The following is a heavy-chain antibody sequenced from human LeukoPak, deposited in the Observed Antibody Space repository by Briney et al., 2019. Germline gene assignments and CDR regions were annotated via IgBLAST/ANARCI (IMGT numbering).Heavy chain of an antibody. CDR1: GGSISSYY. Sequence: SETLSLTCTVSGGSISSYYWSWIRQPPGKGLEWIGYIYYSGSTNYSPSLKSRVTISVDTSKNQFSLKLSSVTAADTAVYYCAGHSLDYYDYVWGSYRYEGIFDYWGQGTLVTVSS. CDR3: AGHSLDYYDYVWGSYRYEGIFDY. J-gene: IGHJ4*02. CDR2: IYYSGST. D-gene: IGHD3-16*02. V-gene: IGHV4-59*01.